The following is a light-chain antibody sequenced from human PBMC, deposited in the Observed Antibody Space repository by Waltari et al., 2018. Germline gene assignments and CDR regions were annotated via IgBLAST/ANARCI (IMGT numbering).Light chain of an antibody. Sequence: QTVVTQEPSFSVSPGGTVTLTCALSSGSVSTNYYPSWYQQSPGQAPRPLIYSTNPRSSGVPDRFSGSILGNRAALTITGAQADDESDYHCVLYLDRDILFGGGTKLTVL. J-gene: IGLJ3*02. CDR3: VLYLDRDIL. V-gene: IGLV8-61*01. CDR2: STN. CDR1: SGSVSTNYY.